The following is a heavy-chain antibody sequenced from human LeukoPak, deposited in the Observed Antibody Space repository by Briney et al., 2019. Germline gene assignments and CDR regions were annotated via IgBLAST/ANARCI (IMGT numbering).Heavy chain of an antibody. J-gene: IGHJ4*02. CDR2: IKSKTDGGTI. V-gene: IGHV3-15*01. CDR3: TTLGAAANIDY. CDR1: GFTLSNAW. D-gene: IGHD6-13*01. Sequence: PGGSLRVSRAASGFTLSNAWMTWVREAPGKGVGWVGRIKSKTDGGTIVYAAPVEGTFTISRDDSKNTLYLQMNSLRTEDTAVYYCTTLGAAANIDYWGQGTLVTVSS.